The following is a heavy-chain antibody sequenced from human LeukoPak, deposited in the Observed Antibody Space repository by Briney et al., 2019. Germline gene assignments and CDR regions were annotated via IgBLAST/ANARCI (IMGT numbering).Heavy chain of an antibody. J-gene: IGHJ4*02. CDR2: IKQDGSEK. CDR3: ARELGYDFWSGYSIDY. Sequence: GGSLRLSCAASGFTFSSYWMSWVRQAPGKGLEWVANIKQDGSEKYYVDSVKGRFTISRDNAKNSLYLQMNSLRAEDMAVYYCARELGYDFWSGYSIDYWGQGTLVTVSS. V-gene: IGHV3-7*01. CDR1: GFTFSSYW. D-gene: IGHD3-3*01.